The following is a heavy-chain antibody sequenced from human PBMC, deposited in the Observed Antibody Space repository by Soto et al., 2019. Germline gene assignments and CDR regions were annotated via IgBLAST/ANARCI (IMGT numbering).Heavy chain of an antibody. Sequence: QVQLVQSGAEVKKPGASVKVSCKASGYTFTGYFIHWVRQAPGQGLEWVGYINPNSGATKYAPRFQGRVTMTSDTSIRTAYMDLSNLRSDDTAVYDCARGGCTILAPLPWGPGTLVTVSS. V-gene: IGHV1-2*02. CDR3: ARGGCTILAPLP. J-gene: IGHJ5*02. D-gene: IGHD3-3*01. CDR1: GYTFTGYF. CDR2: INPNSGAT.